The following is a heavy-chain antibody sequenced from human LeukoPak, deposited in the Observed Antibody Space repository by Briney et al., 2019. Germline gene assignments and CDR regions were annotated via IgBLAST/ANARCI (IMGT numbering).Heavy chain of an antibody. D-gene: IGHD1/OR15-1a*01. CDR1: GGSLSGYY. J-gene: IGHJ3*02. Sequence: SETLSLTCAVYGGSLSGYYWSWIRQPPGKGLEWIGYIYYSGSTYYNPSLKSRVTISVDTSKNQFSLKLSSVTAADTAVYYCARVEQTSDAFDIWGQGTMVTVSS. V-gene: IGHV4-30-4*01. CDR2: IYYSGST. CDR3: ARVEQTSDAFDI.